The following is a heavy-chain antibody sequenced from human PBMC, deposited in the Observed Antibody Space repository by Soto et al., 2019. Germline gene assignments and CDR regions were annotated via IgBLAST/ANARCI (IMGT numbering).Heavy chain of an antibody. V-gene: IGHV4-59*08. CDR1: GGSISSYY. D-gene: IGHD4-17*01. Sequence: SETLSLTCTVSGGSISSYYWSWIRQPPGKGLEWIGYIYYSGSTNYNPSLKSRVTISVDTSKNQFSLKLSSVTAADTAVYYCARLPPPYGDYVAGYWGQGTLVTVSS. CDR3: ARLPPPYGDYVAGY. CDR2: IYYSGST. J-gene: IGHJ4*02.